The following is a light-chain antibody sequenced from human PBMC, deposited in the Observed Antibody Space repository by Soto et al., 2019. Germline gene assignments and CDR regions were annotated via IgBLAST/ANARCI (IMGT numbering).Light chain of an antibody. Sequence: EIVLTQSPGTLSLSPGERATLSCRANPSVINSYLAWYQQKPGQAPRLLIYGASGRATGIPDRFSGSGSGSHLTLTISRLEPEDFAVCYCQQYCISLYSFGQGTNLEIK. CDR3: QQYCISLYS. CDR1: PSVINSY. V-gene: IGKV3-20*01. J-gene: IGKJ2*01. CDR2: GAS.